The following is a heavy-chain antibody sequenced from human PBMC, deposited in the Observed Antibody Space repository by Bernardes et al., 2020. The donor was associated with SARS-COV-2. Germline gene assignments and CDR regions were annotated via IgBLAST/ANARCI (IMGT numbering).Heavy chain of an antibody. J-gene: IGHJ6*02. V-gene: IGHV4-39*01. D-gene: IGHD2-21*01. CDR3: AGSSCGIDCYIGGLRSWDYGMDV. Sequence: SYTLTRTCTVSGGSISSSNYYWGWIRQPPGKGLEWIGSIYSSGSSYYNPSLQSRVSVSVDTSNNQFSLRLSYVTAADTAIYFCAGSSCGIDCYIGGLRSWDYGMDVWGQRNTVTVSS. CDR1: GGSISSSNYY. CDR2: IYSSGSS.